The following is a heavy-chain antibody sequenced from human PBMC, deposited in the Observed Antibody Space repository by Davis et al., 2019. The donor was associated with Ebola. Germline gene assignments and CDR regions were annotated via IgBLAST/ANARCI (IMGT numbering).Heavy chain of an antibody. Sequence: SETLSLTCAVYGGSLSDYYWSWIRQPPGKGLEWIGEINHSGSTNYNPSLKSRVTISVDTSKNQFSLKLSSVTAADTAVYYCARGNAFDIWGQGTMVTVSS. J-gene: IGHJ3*02. V-gene: IGHV4-34*01. CDR3: ARGNAFDI. CDR1: GGSLSDYY. CDR2: INHSGST.